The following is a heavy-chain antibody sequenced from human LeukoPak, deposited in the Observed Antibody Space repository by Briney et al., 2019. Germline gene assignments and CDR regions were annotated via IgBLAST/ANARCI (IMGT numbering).Heavy chain of an antibody. J-gene: IGHJ6*03. CDR1: GFSFSDYY. V-gene: IGHV3-11*04. CDR3: ARLEWKLLQYYYYYYMDV. CDR2: IRSSSSTI. D-gene: IGHD1-26*01. Sequence: GGSLRLSCAVSGFSFSDYYMNCVREAPGKGLEGVSYIRSSSSTIYYADSVKGRFTISRDNAKNSLYLQMNSLRAEDTAVYYCARLEWKLLQYYYYYYMDVWGKGTTVTVSS.